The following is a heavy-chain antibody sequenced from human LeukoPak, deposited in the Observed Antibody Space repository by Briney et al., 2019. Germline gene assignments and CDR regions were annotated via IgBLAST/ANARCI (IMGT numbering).Heavy chain of an antibody. CDR3: AKDTGGGNSDYFDY. D-gene: IGHD2-8*02. Sequence: GSLRLSCAASGFTSSIYGMHWVRHAPGKGLEWVAVIWYDGSNKYYADSVKGRFTISRDNSKNTLYLQMNSLRAEDTAVYYCAKDTGGGNSDYFDYWGQGTLVTVSS. CDR1: GFTSSIYG. J-gene: IGHJ4*02. CDR2: IWYDGSNK. V-gene: IGHV3-33*06.